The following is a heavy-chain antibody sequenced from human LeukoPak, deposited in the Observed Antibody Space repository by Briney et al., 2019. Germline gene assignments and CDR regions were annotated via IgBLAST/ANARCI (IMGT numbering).Heavy chain of an antibody. CDR3: ARKNNLPYYYYYYYVDV. V-gene: IGHV3-21*01. CDR2: ISTSSIYI. CDR1: GFTFSRNS. D-gene: IGHD1-14*01. Sequence: GGSLRLSCAASGFTFSRNSMNWVRQAPGKGLEWVSSISTSSIYIYYADSVKGRFTISRDNAKNSLYLQMNSLRAEDTAVYYCARKNNLPYYYYYYYVDVWGKGTTVTVSS. J-gene: IGHJ6*03.